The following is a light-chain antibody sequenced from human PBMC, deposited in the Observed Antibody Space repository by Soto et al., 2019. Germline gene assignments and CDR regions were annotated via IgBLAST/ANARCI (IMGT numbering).Light chain of an antibody. V-gene: IGKV3-20*01. Sequence: ENVLTQSPGTLSLSPGERATLSCRASQSVTSSYLAWYQQKPGQSPRLLIYGASSRATGIPDRFSGSGSGTDFTLTISRLEPEDFAVYYCQQYGSSRMTFGQGTKVEI. CDR2: GAS. CDR1: QSVTSSY. J-gene: IGKJ1*01. CDR3: QQYGSSRMT.